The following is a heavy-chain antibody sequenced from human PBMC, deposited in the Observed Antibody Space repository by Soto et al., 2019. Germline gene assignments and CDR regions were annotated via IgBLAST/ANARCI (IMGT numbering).Heavy chain of an antibody. CDR2: IGPDGSST. Sequence: VGSLRLSCAASGFTFISHWMHCVRQAPGKGLVWVSHIGPDGSSTRDADSVQGRFTISRDNARNTLYLQMNSLRDEDTAVYYCARDNNWSYDYWGQGILVTVSS. CDR3: ARDNNWSYDY. V-gene: IGHV3-74*01. CDR1: GFTFISHW. D-gene: IGHD1-1*01. J-gene: IGHJ4*02.